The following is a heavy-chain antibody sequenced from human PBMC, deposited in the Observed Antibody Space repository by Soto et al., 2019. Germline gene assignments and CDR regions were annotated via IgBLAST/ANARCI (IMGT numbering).Heavy chain of an antibody. CDR2: IKSKTDGGTT. CDR3: TTDYSSSWYIHGDY. J-gene: IGHJ4*02. D-gene: IGHD6-13*01. V-gene: IGHV3-15*01. CDR1: GFTFSNAW. Sequence: GGSLRLSCAASGFTFSNAWMSWVRQAPGKGLEWVGRIKSKTDGGTTDYAAPVKGRFTISRDDSKNTLYLQMNSLKTEDTAVYYCTTDYSSSWYIHGDYWGQGTLVTVSS.